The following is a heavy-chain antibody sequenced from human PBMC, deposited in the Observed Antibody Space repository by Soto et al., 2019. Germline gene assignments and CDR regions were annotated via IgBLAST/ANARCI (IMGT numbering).Heavy chain of an antibody. CDR2: IHWNDDN. CDR3: IHRRVNGGMDH. CDR1: GFSLSTSGVG. V-gene: IGHV2-5*01. J-gene: IGHJ4*02. Sequence: QITLKESGPTLVKPTQTLTLTCTFSGFSLSTSGVGVGCVRQPPGKALECLAVIHWNDDNHYTSSLKTRLTVTKDITKNQVVFTMTNMDPVDTGTYYSIHRRVNGGMDHWGPGILVTVSS.